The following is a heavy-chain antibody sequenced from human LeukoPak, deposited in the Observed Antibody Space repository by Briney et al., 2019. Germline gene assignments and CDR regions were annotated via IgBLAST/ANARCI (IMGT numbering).Heavy chain of an antibody. Sequence: GGSLRLSCAASGFTFSSYAMHWVRQAPGKGLEYVSAISSNGGSTYYANSVKGRFTISRDNSKNTLYLQMGSPRAEDMAVYYCAKKPATIKFPFDNWGQGTLVTVSP. CDR2: ISSNGGST. V-gene: IGHV3-64*01. CDR1: GFTFSSYA. J-gene: IGHJ4*02. CDR3: AKKPATIKFPFDN. D-gene: IGHD5-24*01.